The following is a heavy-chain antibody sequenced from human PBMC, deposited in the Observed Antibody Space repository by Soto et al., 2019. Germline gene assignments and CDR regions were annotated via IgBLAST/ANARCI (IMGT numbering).Heavy chain of an antibody. CDR2: IIPIFGTA. V-gene: IGHV1-69*12. CDR1: GGTFSSYA. D-gene: IGHD2-2*01. CDR3: ARHVPAAGYYYGMDV. J-gene: IGHJ6*02. Sequence: QVQLVQSGAEVKKPGSSVKVSCKASGGTFSSYAISWVRQAPGQGLEWMGGIIPIFGTANYAQKFQGRVTVTADDSTSTAYMELSSLRSDDTAVYYCARHVPAAGYYYGMDVWGQGTTVTVSS.